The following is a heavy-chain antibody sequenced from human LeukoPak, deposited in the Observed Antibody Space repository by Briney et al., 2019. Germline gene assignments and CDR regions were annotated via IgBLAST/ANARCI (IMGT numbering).Heavy chain of an antibody. V-gene: IGHV4-59*01. CDR3: ARIVPYNYGYVDY. CDR2: IYYSGST. J-gene: IGHJ4*02. CDR1: GGSINNYH. D-gene: IGHD5-18*01. Sequence: SETLSLTCTVSGGSINNYHWSWIRQPPGKGLEWIGYIYYSGSTNYNPSLKSRVSISVDTSKNQFSLKLSSVTAADTAVYYCARIVPYNYGYVDYWGQGTLVTVSS.